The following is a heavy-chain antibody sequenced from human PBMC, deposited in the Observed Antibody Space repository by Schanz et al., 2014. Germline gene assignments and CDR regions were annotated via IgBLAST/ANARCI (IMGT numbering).Heavy chain of an antibody. CDR1: GYTFTGHH. CDR3: ARGSCSNSGCFDAFDV. D-gene: IGHD2-2*01. Sequence: QVQLVQSGAEVKKPGASVKVSCKASGYTFTGHHMHWVRQAPGQGLEWMGWINPNSGDRNYAQKFQGRVTMTRDTSISTAYMELSSLGSEDTAVYYCARGSCSNSGCFDAFDVWGQGTTVIVSS. CDR2: INPNSGDR. J-gene: IGHJ3*01. V-gene: IGHV1-2*02.